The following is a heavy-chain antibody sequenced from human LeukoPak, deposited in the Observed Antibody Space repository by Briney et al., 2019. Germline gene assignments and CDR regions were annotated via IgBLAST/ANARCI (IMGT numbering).Heavy chain of an antibody. J-gene: IGHJ4*02. CDR3: ARDLGYTVGATIGDY. V-gene: IGHV3-30-3*01. CDR1: GFTFSSYA. CDR2: ISYDGSNK. D-gene: IGHD1-26*01. Sequence: GGSLRLSCAASGFTFSSYAMHWVRQAPGKGLEWVAVISYDGSNKYYADSVKGRFTISRDNSKNTLYLQMNSLRAEDTAVYYCARDLGYTVGATIGDYWGRGTLVTVSS.